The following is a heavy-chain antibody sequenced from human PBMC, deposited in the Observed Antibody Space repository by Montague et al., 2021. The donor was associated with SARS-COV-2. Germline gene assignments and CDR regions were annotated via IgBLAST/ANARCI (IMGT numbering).Heavy chain of an antibody. Sequence: SETLSLTCAVYGGPFSGDGSFSGYYWTWIRQTPGKGLEWIGEINHSGSTNYNPSFKSRVIMSVDTSKNQFSLRMTSVTAADTAIYYCARKGSGRSDLAYWGQGTLVTVPS. CDR1: GGPFSGDGSFSGYY. V-gene: IGHV4-34*01. J-gene: IGHJ4*02. CDR2: INHSGST. D-gene: IGHD1-26*01. CDR3: ARKGSGRSDLAY.